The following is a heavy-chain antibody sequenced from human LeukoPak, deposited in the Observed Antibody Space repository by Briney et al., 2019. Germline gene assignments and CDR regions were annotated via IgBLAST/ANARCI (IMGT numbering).Heavy chain of an antibody. V-gene: IGHV3-23*01. J-gene: IGHJ4*02. D-gene: IGHD2-15*01. Sequence: GGSLRLSCAASGFTFSSYAVSWGRQAPGKGLEWVSAISGSGGSTYYADSVKGRFTISRDNSKNTLYLQMNSLRAEDTAVYYCAILIGGPYCSGGSCYFDYWGQGTLVTVSS. CDR1: GFTFSSYA. CDR2: ISGSGGST. CDR3: AILIGGPYCSGGSCYFDY.